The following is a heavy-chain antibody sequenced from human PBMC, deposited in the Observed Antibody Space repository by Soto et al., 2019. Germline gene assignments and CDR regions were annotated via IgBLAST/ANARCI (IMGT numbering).Heavy chain of an antibody. J-gene: IGHJ4*02. D-gene: IGHD6-25*01. CDR2: ISGSGGST. CDR1: GFTFSSYA. Sequence: LRLSCAASGFTFSSYAMSWVRQAPGKGLEWVSAISGSGGSTYYADSVKGRFTISRDNSKNTLYLQMNSLRAEDTAVYYCAKDPRVIDLRSGIDYWGQGTLVTVSS. V-gene: IGHV3-23*01. CDR3: AKDPRVIDLRSGIDY.